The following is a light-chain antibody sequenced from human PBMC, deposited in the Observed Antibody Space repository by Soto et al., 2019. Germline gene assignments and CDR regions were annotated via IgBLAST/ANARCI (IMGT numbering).Light chain of an antibody. CDR2: DTS. Sequence: EIMLTQSPATLSSSPGERATLSCRASQTVSSKLAWYQHKPGQAPRLLIYDTSNRATGIPARFSGSGSGTDFTLTISSLEPEDFAVYYCQQRSNWPPGFGQGTRLEI. CDR3: QQRSNWPPG. CDR1: QTVSSK. V-gene: IGKV3-11*01. J-gene: IGKJ5*01.